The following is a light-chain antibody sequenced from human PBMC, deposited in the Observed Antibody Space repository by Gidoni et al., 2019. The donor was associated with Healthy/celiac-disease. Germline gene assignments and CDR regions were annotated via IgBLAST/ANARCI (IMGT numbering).Light chain of an antibody. Sequence: EIVMTQSPATPSVSPGAGATFSCRASQSVSSDLAWYQQKPGQAPRLLIYGASTRATGIPARFSGSGSGTEFTLTISSLQSEDFAVYYCQQYNIWPWTFGQGTKVEIK. J-gene: IGKJ1*01. V-gene: IGKV3-15*01. CDR2: GAS. CDR3: QQYNIWPWT. CDR1: QSVSSD.